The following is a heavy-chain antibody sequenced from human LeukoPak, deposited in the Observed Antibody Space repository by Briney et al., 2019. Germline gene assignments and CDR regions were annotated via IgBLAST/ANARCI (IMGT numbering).Heavy chain of an antibody. J-gene: IGHJ4*02. Sequence: PSETLSLTCTVPGDSISSRSYYWVWIRQSPGKGLEWIGTINYSGSTYYSPSLISRVTMSVDPSKNQFSLNLSSVTAADTAVYYCARLGGSYSCFDYWGQGTLVTVSS. V-gene: IGHV4-39*07. CDR3: ARLGGSYSCFDY. D-gene: IGHD1-26*01. CDR1: GDSISSRSYY. CDR2: INYSGST.